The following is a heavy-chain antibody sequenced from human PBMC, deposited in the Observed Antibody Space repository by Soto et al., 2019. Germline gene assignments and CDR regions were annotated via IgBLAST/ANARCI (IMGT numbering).Heavy chain of an antibody. V-gene: IGHV3-7*03. J-gene: IGHJ3*02. CDR3: ARDHSGSYPDAFDI. CDR2: IKQDGSEK. Sequence: GGSLRLSCAASGFTFSSYWMSWVRQAPGKGLEWVANIKQDGSEKYYVDSVKGRFTISRGNAKNSLYLQMNSLRAEDTAVYYCARDHSGSYPDAFDIWGQGTMVTVSS. D-gene: IGHD1-26*01. CDR1: GFTFSSYW.